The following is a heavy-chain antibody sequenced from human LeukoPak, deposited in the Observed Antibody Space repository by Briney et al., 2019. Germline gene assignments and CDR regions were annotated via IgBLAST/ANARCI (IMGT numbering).Heavy chain of an antibody. Sequence: SETLSLTCAVYGGSVRDNYWSWIRQPPGKGLEWIGEIHHSGSTNYNPSLKSRVTISVDTSKNQFSLKLSSVTAADTAVYYCARGHAFDIWGQGTMVTVSS. V-gene: IGHV4-34*01. CDR2: IHHSGST. CDR1: GGSVRDNY. CDR3: ARGHAFDI. J-gene: IGHJ3*02.